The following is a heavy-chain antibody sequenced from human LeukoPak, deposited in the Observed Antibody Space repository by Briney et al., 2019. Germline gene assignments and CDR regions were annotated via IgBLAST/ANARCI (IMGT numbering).Heavy chain of an antibody. CDR2: VYISGTT. V-gene: IGHV4-4*07. CDR1: GGSISTYY. CDR3: ARPGPVYDSSGYYFDAFEI. D-gene: IGHD3-22*01. J-gene: IGHJ3*02. Sequence: SETLSLTCTGSGGSISTYYWSWIRQPAGKGLEYIGRVYISGTTNYNPSLKSRVTMSVDTSKNQFSLKLSSMTAADTAVYYCARPGPVYDSSGYYFDAFEIWGQGTVVTVSS.